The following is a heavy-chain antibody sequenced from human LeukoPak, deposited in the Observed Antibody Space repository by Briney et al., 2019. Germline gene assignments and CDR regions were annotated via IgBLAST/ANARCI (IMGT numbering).Heavy chain of an antibody. CDR2: INQDGSEK. J-gene: IGHJ4*02. V-gene: IGHV3-7*01. CDR1: GFTFSRYW. CDR3: ATMGLELLPYYFDY. D-gene: IGHD1-7*01. Sequence: GGSLRLSRAGSGFTFSRYWMSWVRQAPGKGLEWVANINQDGSEKYHVDSVRGRFTISRDNAKNSLYLQMNSLRAEDTAVYYCATMGLELLPYYFDYWGQGTLVTVSS.